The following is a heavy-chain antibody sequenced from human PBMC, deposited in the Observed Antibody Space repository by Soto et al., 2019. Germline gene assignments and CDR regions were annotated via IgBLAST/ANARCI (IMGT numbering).Heavy chain of an antibody. J-gene: IGHJ4*02. Sequence: SVKVSCKASGGTFSSYAISWVRQAPGQRLEWMGGIIPIFGTANYAQKFQGRVTITADESTSTAYMELSSLRSEDTAVYYCASRSTVTTAFFYWGQGTLVTVSS. D-gene: IGHD4-17*01. V-gene: IGHV1-69*13. CDR2: IIPIFGTA. CDR1: GGTFSSYA. CDR3: ASRSTVTTAFFY.